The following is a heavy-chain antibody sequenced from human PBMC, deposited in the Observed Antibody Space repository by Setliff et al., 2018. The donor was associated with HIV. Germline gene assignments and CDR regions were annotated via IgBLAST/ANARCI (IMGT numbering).Heavy chain of an antibody. CDR1: GGTFSSYA. V-gene: IGHV1-69*10. Sequence: SVKVSCKASGGTFSSYAISWVRQAPGQGLEWMGGIIPMLDIANYAQKFQGRVTITADESTSTAYMELSSLRSEDTAAYYCARDQRAYNWNDAVFYYYGLDVWGQGTTVTVSS. CDR2: IIPMLDIA. D-gene: IGHD1-20*01. CDR3: ARDQRAYNWNDAVFYYYGLDV. J-gene: IGHJ6*02.